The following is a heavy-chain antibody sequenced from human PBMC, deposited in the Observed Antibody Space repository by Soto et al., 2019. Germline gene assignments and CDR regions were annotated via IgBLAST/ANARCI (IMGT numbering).Heavy chain of an antibody. CDR2: ISSSSSYI. J-gene: IGHJ4*02. CDR3: ARQFMGDPFPPDY. Sequence: PGGSLRLSCAASGFTFSSYSMNWVRQAPGKGLEWVSSISSSSSYIYYADSVKGRFTISRDNAKNSLYLQMNSLRAEDTAVYYCARQFMGDPFPPDYWGQGTLVTVSS. D-gene: IGHD1-26*01. V-gene: IGHV3-21*01. CDR1: GFTFSSYS.